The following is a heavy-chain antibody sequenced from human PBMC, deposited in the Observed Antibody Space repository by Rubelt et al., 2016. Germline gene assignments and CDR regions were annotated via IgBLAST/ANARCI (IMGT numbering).Heavy chain of an antibody. V-gene: IGHV4-39*01. CDR1: GGSISSSSYY. CDR2: IYYSGST. D-gene: IGHD6-19*01. J-gene: IGHJ6*02. CDR3: ARHVSSGWYYYYGMDV. Sequence: QLQLQESGPGLVKPSETLSLTCTVSGGSISSSSYYWAWLRQPPGKDLEWIGSIYYSGSTYYNPSLKSRVTISVDTSKNQFSLKLSSVTAAETAVYYCARHVSSGWYYYYGMDVWGQGTTVTVSS.